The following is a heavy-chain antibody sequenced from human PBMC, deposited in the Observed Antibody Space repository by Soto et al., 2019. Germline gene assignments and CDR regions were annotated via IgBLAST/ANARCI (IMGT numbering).Heavy chain of an antibody. Sequence: GGSLRLSCAASGFSFTSYAMAWVRQAPGEGLVWVSRVNGDGGSTYYADSVKGRFTISRDNAKNTVYLQMNSLRAEDTAVYYCARDNWNTVWGQGTMVTVSS. V-gene: IGHV3-74*01. CDR3: ARDNWNTV. J-gene: IGHJ3*01. D-gene: IGHD1-20*01. CDR1: GFSFTSYA. CDR2: VNGDGGST.